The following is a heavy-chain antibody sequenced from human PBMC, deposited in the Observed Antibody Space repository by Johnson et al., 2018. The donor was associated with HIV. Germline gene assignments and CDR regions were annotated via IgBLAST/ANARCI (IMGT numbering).Heavy chain of an antibody. CDR3: ARDGVYSSPWNAVDI. J-gene: IGHJ3*02. CDR1: GFTFSSYA. CDR2: IKSKTDGGTT. Sequence: LVESGGGVVQPARSLRLSCAASGFTFSSYAMHWVRQAPGKGLEWVGRIKSKTDGGTTDYAAPVKGRFTISRDNAKNSLYLQMNSLIAGDTAVYYCARDGVYSSPWNAVDIWGQGTMVTVSP. V-gene: IGHV3-15*01. D-gene: IGHD6-19*01.